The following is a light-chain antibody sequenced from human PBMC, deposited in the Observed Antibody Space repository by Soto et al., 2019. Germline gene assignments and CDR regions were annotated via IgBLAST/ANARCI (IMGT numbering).Light chain of an antibody. CDR1: RSNIGGNA. Sequence: QSVLTQPSSVSGTPGQRVTISCSGSRSNIGGNAVNWYQQFPGTAPKLLIYSNSQRPSGVPDRFSGSKSGTSASLALSGLQSEDEADYYCAVWDDSLIGWVFGGGTQLTVL. CDR2: SNS. J-gene: IGLJ3*02. CDR3: AVWDDSLIGWV. V-gene: IGLV1-44*01.